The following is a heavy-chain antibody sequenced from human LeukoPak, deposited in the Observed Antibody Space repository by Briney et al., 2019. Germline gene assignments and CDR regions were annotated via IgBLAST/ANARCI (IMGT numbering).Heavy chain of an antibody. Sequence: GGSLRLSCAASGFTFSSYSMNWVRQAPGKGLEWVSSISSSSSYIYYADLVKGRFTISRDNAKNSLYLQMNSLRAEDTAVYYCARDHEVAGYDYWGQGTLVTVSS. V-gene: IGHV3-21*01. D-gene: IGHD6-19*01. CDR2: ISSSSSYI. CDR3: ARDHEVAGYDY. CDR1: GFTFSSYS. J-gene: IGHJ4*02.